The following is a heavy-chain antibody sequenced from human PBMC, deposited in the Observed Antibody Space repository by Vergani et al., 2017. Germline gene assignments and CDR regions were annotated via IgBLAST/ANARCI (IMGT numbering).Heavy chain of an antibody. D-gene: IGHD3-9*01. V-gene: IGHV1-46*02. CDR1: GYIFNSYY. J-gene: IGHJ4*02. Sequence: QVQLVQSGAAVKKPGASVKLSCKSSGYIFNSYYIHWVRQAPEQGLEWVGVISPDGFSPFYAQKFQGRVPITRDTSTSTVYVEVTSLRSDDTAVYYCAREPPLTGFFDYWGQGTLVTVSS. CDR2: ISPDGFSP. CDR3: AREPPLTGFFDY.